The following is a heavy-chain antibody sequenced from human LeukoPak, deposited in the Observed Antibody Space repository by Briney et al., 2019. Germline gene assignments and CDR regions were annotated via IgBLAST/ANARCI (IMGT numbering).Heavy chain of an antibody. V-gene: IGHV1-18*04. CDR1: GYTFTVYY. CDR2: ISAYNGNT. Sequence: ASVKVSCKASGYTFTVYYIHWVRQAPGQGLEWMGWISAYNGNTNYAQKLQGRVTMTTDTSTSTAYMELRSLRSDDTAVYYCARDPYGDYPNWFDPWGQGTLVTVSS. J-gene: IGHJ5*02. D-gene: IGHD4-17*01. CDR3: ARDPYGDYPNWFDP.